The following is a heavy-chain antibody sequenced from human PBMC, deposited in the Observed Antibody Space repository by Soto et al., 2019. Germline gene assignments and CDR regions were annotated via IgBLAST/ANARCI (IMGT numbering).Heavy chain of an antibody. J-gene: IGHJ4*02. CDR2: ISQDGAIA. CDR3: LRDQRHWNEFADQ. D-gene: IGHD1-1*01. Sequence: VQLVESGGGLVQPGGSLRLSCAASGFDFGSYWMHWVRQAPGKGLVWVSRISQDGAIATQADSVKGRFTISRDNAKNTLFLQMTSLRAVDTAVYYCLRDQRHWNEFADQWGQGTLVTVSS. CDR1: GFDFGSYW. V-gene: IGHV3-74*01.